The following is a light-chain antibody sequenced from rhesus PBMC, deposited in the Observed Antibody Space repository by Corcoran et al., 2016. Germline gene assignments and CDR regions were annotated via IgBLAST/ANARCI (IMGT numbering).Light chain of an antibody. CDR3: QHYYSTPYS. J-gene: IGKJ2*01. Sequence: DIQMTQSPSSLSASVGDRVTITCRASQGITNDLAWYQQKPGETPKLLIYEASSLQIGIPSRFSGSGSGTDCTLTISSLQSEDFATYYCQHYYSTPYSFGQGTKVEIK. CDR1: QGITND. V-gene: IGKV1-25*01. CDR2: EAS.